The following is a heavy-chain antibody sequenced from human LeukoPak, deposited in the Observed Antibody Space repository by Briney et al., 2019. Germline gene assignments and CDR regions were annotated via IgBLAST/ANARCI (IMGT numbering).Heavy chain of an antibody. CDR1: GYSFTSYW. CDR2: IYPGDSDT. Sequence: GESLKISCKGSGYSFTSYWIGWVRQMPGKGLEWMGIIYPGDSDTRYSPSFQGQVTISADKSISTAYLQWSSLKASDTAMYYCARYIASFMGYYYYYMDVWGKGTTVTVSS. V-gene: IGHV5-51*01. J-gene: IGHJ6*03. CDR3: ARYIASFMGYYYYYMDV. D-gene: IGHD2-15*01.